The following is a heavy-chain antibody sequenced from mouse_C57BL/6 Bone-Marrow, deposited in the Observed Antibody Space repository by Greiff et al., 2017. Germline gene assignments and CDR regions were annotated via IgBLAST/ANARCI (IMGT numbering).Heavy chain of an antibody. CDR2: ISDGGSYT. J-gene: IGHJ3*01. V-gene: IGHV5-4*01. CDR3: ARDDYDARVPFAY. Sequence: EVHLVESGGGLVKPGGSLKLSCAASGFTFSSYAMSWVRQTPEKRLEWVATISDGGSYTYYPDNVKGRFTISRDNAKNNLYLQMSHLKSEDTAMYYCARDDYDARVPFAYWGQGTLDTVSA. CDR1: GFTFSSYA. D-gene: IGHD2-4*01.